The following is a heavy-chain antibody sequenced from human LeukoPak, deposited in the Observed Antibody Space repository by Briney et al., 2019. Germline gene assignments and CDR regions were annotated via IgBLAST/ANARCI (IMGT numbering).Heavy chain of an antibody. J-gene: IGHJ5*02. CDR3: ARPIAAGYNWFDP. Sequence: GGSLRLSCAASGFTFSNYWMHWVRQAPGKGLVWVSRINGDGSNTNYADSVKGRFTISRDNAKNTLYLQMNSLRAEDTAVYCCARPIAAGYNWFDPWGQGTLVTVSS. D-gene: IGHD6-25*01. V-gene: IGHV3-74*01. CDR1: GFTFSNYW. CDR2: INGDGSNT.